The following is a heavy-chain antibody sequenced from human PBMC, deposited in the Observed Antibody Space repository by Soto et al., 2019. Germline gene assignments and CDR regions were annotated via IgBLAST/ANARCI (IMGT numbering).Heavy chain of an antibody. CDR3: GRLEGLATISYYFDY. Sequence: QLQLQESGPGLVKPSETLSLTCTVSSGSVSSSSYYWGWVRQPPGKGLEWIGSVYYSGSTYYNPSLESRVTISVDKSKNQFSLKLMSLSAADTAVYYCGRLEGLATISYYFDYWRQGALVTVSS. V-gene: IGHV4-39*01. J-gene: IGHJ4*02. CDR2: VYYSGST. CDR1: SGSVSSSSYY. D-gene: IGHD3-9*01.